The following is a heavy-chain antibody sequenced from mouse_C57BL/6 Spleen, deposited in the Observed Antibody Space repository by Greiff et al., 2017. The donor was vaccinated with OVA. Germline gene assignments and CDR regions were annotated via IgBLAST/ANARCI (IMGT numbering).Heavy chain of an antibody. CDR2: IDPSDSYT. CDR1: GYTFTSYW. CDR3: ARRHYGSSYGWFAY. J-gene: IGHJ3*01. D-gene: IGHD1-1*01. V-gene: IGHV1-69*01. Sequence: QVQLQQPGAELVMPGASVELSCKASGYTFTSYWMHWVKQRPGQGLEWIGEIDPSDSYTNYNQKFKGKSTLTVDKSSSTAYMQLSSLTSEDSAVYYCARRHYGSSYGWFAYWGQGTLVTVSA.